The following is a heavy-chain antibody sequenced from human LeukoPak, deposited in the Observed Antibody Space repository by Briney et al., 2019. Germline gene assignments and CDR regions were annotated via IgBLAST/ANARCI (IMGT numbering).Heavy chain of an antibody. CDR2: IVVGSGNT. CDR3: AAGYCSGGSCYRDFDY. V-gene: IGHV1-58*01. J-gene: IGHJ4*02. D-gene: IGHD2-15*01. CDR1: GFTFTSSA. Sequence: SVKVSCKASGFTFTSSAVQWERQARGQRLEWIGWIVVGSGNTNYAQKFQERVTITRDMSTSTAYMELSSLRSEDTAVYYCAAGYCSGGSCYRDFDYWGQGTLVTVSS.